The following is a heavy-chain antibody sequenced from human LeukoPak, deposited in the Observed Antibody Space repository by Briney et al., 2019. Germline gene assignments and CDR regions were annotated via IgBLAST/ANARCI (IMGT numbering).Heavy chain of an antibody. CDR3: ETRWCSGGSCLFDY. D-gene: IGHD2-15*01. CDR1: GFTFSSYS. V-gene: IGHV3-21*01. CDR2: ISSSSSYI. Sequence: GGSLRLSCAASGFTFSSYSMKWVRQAPGKGLEWVSSISSSSSYIYYADSVKGRFTISRDNAKNSLYLQMNSLRAEDTAVYYCETRWCSGGSCLFDYWGQGTLVTVSS. J-gene: IGHJ4*02.